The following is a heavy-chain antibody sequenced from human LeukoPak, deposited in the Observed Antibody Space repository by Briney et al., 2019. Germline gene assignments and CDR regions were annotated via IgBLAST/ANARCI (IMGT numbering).Heavy chain of an antibody. CDR1: GGSTSSSSSY. V-gene: IGHV4-39*01. D-gene: IGHD3-3*01. J-gene: IGHJ6*03. CDR2: IHYSGST. CDR3: ARSGYGYYYYMDV. Sequence: PSETLSLTCTVSGGSTSSSSSYWGWIRHPPGKGLEWIGSIHYSGSTYYNPSLKSRVTISVDTSKNQFSLKLSSVTAADTAVYYCARSGYGYYYYMDVWGKGTTVTVSS.